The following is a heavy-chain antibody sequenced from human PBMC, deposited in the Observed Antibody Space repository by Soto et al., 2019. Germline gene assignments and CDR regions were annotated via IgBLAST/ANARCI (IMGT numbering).Heavy chain of an antibody. J-gene: IGHJ4*02. V-gene: IGHV4-39*02. D-gene: IGHD5-12*01. Sequence: SETLSLTCIVSGASFSDANYYWVWIRQPPGEGLEWIGSFYYDGRTYYNASLKSRVTISVDTSKNHFSLMLTSVTAADTAVYYCARRSHIVGAPIWGQGTLVTVSS. CDR1: GASFSDANYY. CDR3: ARRSHIVGAPI. CDR2: FYYDGRT.